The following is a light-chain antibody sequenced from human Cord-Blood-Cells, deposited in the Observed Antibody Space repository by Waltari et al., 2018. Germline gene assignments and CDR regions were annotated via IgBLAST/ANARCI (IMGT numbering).Light chain of an antibody. V-gene: IGLV2-23*01. J-gene: IGLJ3*02. CDR1: SSDVGSYNI. CDR3: CSYAGSSTWV. Sequence: QSALTQPASVSGSPGQSITISCTATSSDVGSYNIVAWYQQHPGKAPNLIIYRGRKRPSGVSNRFSGSKSGNTASLTISGLQAEDEADYYCCSYAGSSTWVFGGGTKLTVL. CDR2: RGR.